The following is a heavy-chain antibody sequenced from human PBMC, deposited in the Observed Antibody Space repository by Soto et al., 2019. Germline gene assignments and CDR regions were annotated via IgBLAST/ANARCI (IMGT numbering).Heavy chain of an antibody. CDR3: AKDPQPLAPLDI. CDR2: ISGSGGST. J-gene: IGHJ3*02. D-gene: IGHD5-12*01. Sequence: EVQLLESGGGLVQPGGSLRLSCAASGFTFRSYAMSWVRQAPGKGLERVSAISGSGGSTYYADSVKGRFTISRDNSKNTLYLQMTSLRAEATAVYYCAKDPQPLAPLDILGQGTMVNVSS. V-gene: IGHV3-23*01. CDR1: GFTFRSYA.